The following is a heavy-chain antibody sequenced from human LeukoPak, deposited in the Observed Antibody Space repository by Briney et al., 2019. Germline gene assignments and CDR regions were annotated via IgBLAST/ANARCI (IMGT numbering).Heavy chain of an antibody. CDR2: IDPSGGST. CDR3: ARDVTVAAYYFDY. J-gene: IGHJ4*02. V-gene: IGHV1-46*01. CDR1: GYTFTSYS. D-gene: IGHD6-25*01. Sequence: ASVKVSCKTSGYTFTSYSMHWVRQAPGQGLEWMGIIDPSGGSTSYAQKFQGRVSMTRDTSTSTFYMQLSSLRSDDTALYYCARDVTVAAYYFDYWGQGTLVTVSS.